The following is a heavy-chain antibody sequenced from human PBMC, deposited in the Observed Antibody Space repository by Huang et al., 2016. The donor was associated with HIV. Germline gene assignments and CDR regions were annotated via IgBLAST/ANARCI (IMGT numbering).Heavy chain of an antibody. CDR1: GFKFDFYW. Sequence: EVQLVQSGGGLVQPGKYLTLSCAGSGFKFDFYWISWVRQEPGKGLEWVTNIREDGGERHYVGPVKGRFTISRDNAKNSVYLQMDSLRVDDTAVYFCARGGSGYDYWGQGSLVTVSS. CDR2: IREDGGER. V-gene: IGHV3-7*01. D-gene: IGHD5-12*01. CDR3: ARGGSGYDY. J-gene: IGHJ4*02.